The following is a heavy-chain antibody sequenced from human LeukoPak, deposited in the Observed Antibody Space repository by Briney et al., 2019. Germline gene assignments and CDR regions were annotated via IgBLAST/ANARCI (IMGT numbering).Heavy chain of an antibody. CDR2: MNPNSGNT. D-gene: IGHD2-15*01. J-gene: IGHJ3*02. CDR1: GYTFTSYD. CDR3: ARRPGYCSGGSCSEDAFDI. V-gene: IGHV1-8*03. Sequence: ASVKVSCKASGYTFTSYDINWVRQATGQGLEWMGWMNPNSGNTGYAQKFQGRVTITRNTSISTAYMELSSLRSEDTAVYYCARRPGYCSGGSCSEDAFDIWGQGTIVTVSS.